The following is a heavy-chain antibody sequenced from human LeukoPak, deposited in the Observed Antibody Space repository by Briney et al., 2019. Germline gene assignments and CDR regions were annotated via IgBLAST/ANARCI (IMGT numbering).Heavy chain of an antibody. CDR1: GGSFSGYY. V-gene: IGHV4-34*01. CDR3: AGAPRMVRGVKGDWFDP. D-gene: IGHD3-10*01. CDR2: INHSGST. Sequence: AETLSLTCAVYGGSFSGYYWSWIRQPPGKGLEWIGEINHSGSTNYNPSVKSRVTISVDTSKNQFSLKLGSVTAADTAVYYWAGAPRMVRGVKGDWFDPWRQGSLVGDCS. J-gene: IGHJ5*02.